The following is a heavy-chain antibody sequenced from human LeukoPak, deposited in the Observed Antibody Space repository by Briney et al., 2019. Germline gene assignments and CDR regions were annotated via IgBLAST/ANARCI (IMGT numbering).Heavy chain of an antibody. Sequence: GGSLRLSCAASGFTVSSNYMSWVRQAPGKGLEWVSVIYSGGSTYYADSVKGRFTISRDNSKNTLYLQMNSLGAEDTAVYYCASPYYYGSGSYNLGAFDIWGQGTMVTVSS. V-gene: IGHV3-66*01. CDR1: GFTVSSNY. CDR2: IYSGGST. J-gene: IGHJ3*02. CDR3: ASPYYYGSGSYNLGAFDI. D-gene: IGHD3-10*01.